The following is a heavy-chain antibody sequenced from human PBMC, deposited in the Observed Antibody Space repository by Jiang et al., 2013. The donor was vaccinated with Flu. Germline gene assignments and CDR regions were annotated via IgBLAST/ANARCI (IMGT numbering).Heavy chain of an antibody. CDR1: GYSFTSYW. D-gene: IGHD2-21*02. CDR2: IYPGDSDT. V-gene: IGHV5-51*01. J-gene: IGHJ4*02. CDR3: ARSSCGGDCGRPNFDY. Sequence: GAEVKKPGESLKISCKGSGYSFTSYWIGWVRQMPGKGLEWMGIIYPGDSDTRYSPSFQGQVTISADKSISTAYLQWSSLKASDTAMYYCARSSCGGDCGRPNFDYWGQGTLVTVSS.